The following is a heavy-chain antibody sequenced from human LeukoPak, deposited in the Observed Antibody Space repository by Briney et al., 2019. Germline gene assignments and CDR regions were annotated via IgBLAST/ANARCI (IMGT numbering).Heavy chain of an antibody. CDR2: IYYTGST. CDR3: ARHRAYSSSSPLDY. J-gene: IGHJ4*02. Sequence: SETLSLTCSVSGGSISSLYWSWIRQPPGKGLEWIGYIYYTGSTNYNPSLRGRVTMFVDMSKNQFSLRLSSVTAADAAVYYCARHRAYSSSSPLDYWGQGTLVTVSS. D-gene: IGHD6-6*01. CDR1: GGSISSLY. V-gene: IGHV4-59*08.